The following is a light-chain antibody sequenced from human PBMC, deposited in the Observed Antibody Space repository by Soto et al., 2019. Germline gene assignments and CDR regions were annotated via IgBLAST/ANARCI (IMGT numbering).Light chain of an antibody. V-gene: IGKV1-12*01. CDR1: QVISSW. Sequence: IQMTQSPSSVSASVGDTVTITCRASQVISSWLAWYQQKPGKAPNLLIYAASNLQSGVPSRFSGSESGTEFTLTISSLQPEDFATYYCPQASSFPLTFGGGTKVEIK. CDR3: PQASSFPLT. CDR2: AAS. J-gene: IGKJ4*01.